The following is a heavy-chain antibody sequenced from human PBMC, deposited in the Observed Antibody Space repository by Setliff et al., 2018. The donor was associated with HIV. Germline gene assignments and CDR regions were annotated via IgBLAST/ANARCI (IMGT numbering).Heavy chain of an antibody. CDR2: ISSSGRSI. Sequence: GGSLRLSCAASGFTFSSYSMNWVRQAPGRGLEWVSSISSSGRSIHYADSVKGRFTISRDDAKNSLFLQMNSLRVEDTAVYYCTRDGPYYYDTSANYWGQGTLVTVSS. J-gene: IGHJ4*02. V-gene: IGHV3-21*01. CDR3: TRDGPYYYDTSANY. D-gene: IGHD3-22*01. CDR1: GFTFSSYS.